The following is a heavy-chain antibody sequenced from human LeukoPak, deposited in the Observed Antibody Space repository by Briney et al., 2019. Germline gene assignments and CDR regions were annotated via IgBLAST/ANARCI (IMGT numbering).Heavy chain of an antibody. Sequence: PSETLSLTCTVSGGSISPHYWTWIRQTLGKGLEWIGYVYYNGLTSYNASLRRRLILSVDTARNQVSLKLTSVTAADTAVYYCTREVSTVTFDYWGQGTLVTVSS. D-gene: IGHD4-17*01. CDR2: VYYNGLT. CDR3: TREVSTVTFDY. CDR1: GGSISPHY. J-gene: IGHJ4*02. V-gene: IGHV4-59*11.